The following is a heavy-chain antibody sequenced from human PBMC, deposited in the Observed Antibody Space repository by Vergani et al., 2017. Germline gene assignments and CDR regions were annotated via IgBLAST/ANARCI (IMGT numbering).Heavy chain of an antibody. CDR2: ISAYNGNT. CDR3: AREYYDFWSGYSPYYYYYGMDV. D-gene: IGHD3-3*01. J-gene: IGHJ6*02. V-gene: IGHV1-18*04. CDR1: GYTFTSYG. Sequence: QVQLVQSGAEVKKPGASVKVSCKASGYTFTSYGISWVRQAPGQGLEWMGWISAYNGNTNYAQKLQGRVTMTTDTSTSTAYMELRSLRSDDTAVYYCAREYYDFWSGYSPYYYYYGMDVWGQGTTVTVSS.